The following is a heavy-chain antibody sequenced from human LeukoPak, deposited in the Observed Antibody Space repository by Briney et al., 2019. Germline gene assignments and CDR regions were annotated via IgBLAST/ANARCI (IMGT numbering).Heavy chain of an antibody. J-gene: IGHJ4*02. D-gene: IGHD5-12*01. Sequence: SVKVSCKASGGTFSSYAISWVRQAPGQGLEWMGRIIPIFGTANYAQKFQGRVTITTDESTSTAYMELSSLRSEDTAVYYCARGGYADSPPVEYWGQGTLVTVSS. CDR1: GGTFSSYA. CDR2: IIPIFGTA. V-gene: IGHV1-69*05. CDR3: ARGGYADSPPVEY.